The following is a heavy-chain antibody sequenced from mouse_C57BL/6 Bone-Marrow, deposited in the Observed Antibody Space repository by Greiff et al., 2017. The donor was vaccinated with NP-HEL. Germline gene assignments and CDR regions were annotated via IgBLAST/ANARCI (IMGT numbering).Heavy chain of an antibody. CDR3: ARLLRWAMDY. V-gene: IGHV1-19*01. J-gene: IGHJ4*01. CDR1: GYTFTDYY. CDR2: INPYNGGT. Sequence: EVQLQQSGPVLVKPGASVKMSCKASGYTFTDYYMNWVKQSPGKSLEWIGVINPYNGGTSYNQKFKGKATLTVDKSSSTAYMELNSLTSEDAAVYYCARLLRWAMDYWGQGTSVTVSS. D-gene: IGHD1-1*01.